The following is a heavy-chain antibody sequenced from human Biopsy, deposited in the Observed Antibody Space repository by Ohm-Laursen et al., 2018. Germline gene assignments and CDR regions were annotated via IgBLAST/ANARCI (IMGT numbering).Heavy chain of an antibody. Sequence: TLSLTCTVSGDSISSYYWSWIRQSPGKGLEWIGYVYYTGSIGYNPSLQSRVTISVDTSKNHFSLRLRSVTPADTAIYYCARDRGYYSDRTVPGYFDLWGRGTLVTVSS. CDR2: VYYTGSI. CDR1: GDSISSYY. D-gene: IGHD3-22*01. V-gene: IGHV4-59*01. CDR3: ARDRGYYSDRTVPGYFDL. J-gene: IGHJ2*01.